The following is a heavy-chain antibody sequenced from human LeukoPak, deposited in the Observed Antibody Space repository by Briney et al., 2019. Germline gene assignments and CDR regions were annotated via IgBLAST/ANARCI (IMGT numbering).Heavy chain of an antibody. CDR1: GGSLSGYY. CDR2: INHSGST. D-gene: IGHD3-16*02. Sequence: SETLSLTCAVYGGSLSGYYWSWIRQPPGKGLEWIGEINHSGSTNYNPSLKSRVTISVDTSKNQFSLKLSSVTAADTAVYYCARDGRYDYVWGSYRLDAFDIWGQGTMVTVSS. J-gene: IGHJ3*02. CDR3: ARDGRYDYVWGSYRLDAFDI. V-gene: IGHV4-34*01.